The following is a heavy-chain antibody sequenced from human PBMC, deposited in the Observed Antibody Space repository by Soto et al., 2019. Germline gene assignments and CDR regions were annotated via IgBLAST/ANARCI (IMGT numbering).Heavy chain of an antibody. J-gene: IGHJ4*02. CDR2: IIPILGIA. D-gene: IGHD5-12*01. V-gene: IGHV1-69*02. CDR3: ATPRGDGYNSAHFDY. Sequence: QVQLVQSGAEVKKPGSSVKVSCKASGGTFSSYTISWVRQAPGQGLEWMGRIIPILGIANYAKKFQGRVTITADKSTSTAYMELSRLRSEDTAVYYCATPRGDGYNSAHFDYWGQGTLVTVSS. CDR1: GGTFSSYT.